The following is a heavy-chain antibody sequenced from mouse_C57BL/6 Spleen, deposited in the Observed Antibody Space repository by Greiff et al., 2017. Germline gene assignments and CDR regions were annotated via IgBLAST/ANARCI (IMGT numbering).Heavy chain of an antibody. CDR2: IDPSGSET. V-gene: IGHV1-52*01. D-gene: IGHD2-2*01. J-gene: IGHJ4*01. CDR3: ASGLRRGYYAVGY. CDR1: GYTFTSYW. Sequence: QVQLKQPGAELVRPGSSVKLSCKASGYTFTSYWMHWVKQRPIQGLEWIGNIDPSGSETHYNQKFKDKATVTVDKSSSTAYMQLSSLTSDDSAVYYCASGLRRGYYAVGYWGQGTSVTVSS.